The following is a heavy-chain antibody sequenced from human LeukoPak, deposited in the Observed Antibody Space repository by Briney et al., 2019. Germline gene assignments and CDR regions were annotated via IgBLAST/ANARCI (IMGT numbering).Heavy chain of an antibody. D-gene: IGHD6-13*01. V-gene: IGHV3-11*01. Sequence: LSLTCAVYGGSFSDYYMSWTRQAPGKGLEWVSYISHRVSDVQYADSVKGRFTISRDNARNSLYLQMNGLRAEDTAVYYCAKDILEAGLFFDYWGLGTLVTVSS. J-gene: IGHJ4*02. CDR2: ISHRVSDV. CDR1: GGSFSDYY. CDR3: AKDILEAGLFFDY.